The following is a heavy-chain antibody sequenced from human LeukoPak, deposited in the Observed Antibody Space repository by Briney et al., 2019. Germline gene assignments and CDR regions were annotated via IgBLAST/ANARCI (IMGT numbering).Heavy chain of an antibody. CDR3: AKETASGYGAFDI. J-gene: IGHJ3*02. Sequence: GGSLRLSCAASGFTLSSYAMSWVRQAPGKGLEWVSGISGSGGSTYYADSVKGRFTISRGNSKNTLYLQMNSLRAEDTAVYYCAKETASGYGAFDIWGQGTMVTVSS. CDR2: ISGSGGST. CDR1: GFTLSSYA. V-gene: IGHV3-23*01. D-gene: IGHD3-22*01.